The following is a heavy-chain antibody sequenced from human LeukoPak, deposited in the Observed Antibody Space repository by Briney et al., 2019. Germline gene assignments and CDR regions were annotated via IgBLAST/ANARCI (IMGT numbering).Heavy chain of an antibody. CDR2: MNPNSGNT. V-gene: IGHV1-8*01. D-gene: IGHD1-26*01. Sequence: GASVKVSCKASGYSFTSYDIKWVREATGQGLEWMAWMNPNSGNTGYAQKFQGRVTMTRNTSISTAYMELSSLRSEETAVYYCARSVGATNYYYYMDVWGKGTTVTVSS. CDR1: GYSFTSYD. J-gene: IGHJ6*03. CDR3: ARSVGATNYYYYMDV.